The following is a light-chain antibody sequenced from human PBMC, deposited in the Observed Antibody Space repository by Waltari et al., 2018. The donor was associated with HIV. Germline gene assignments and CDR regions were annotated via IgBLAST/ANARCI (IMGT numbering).Light chain of an antibody. J-gene: IGLJ1*01. CDR2: KDS. CDR3: QSTDSTNSYYV. CDR1: ALPDQY. Sequence: SFEVTQPPSVSVSPGQPATITCSADALPDQYVYWYQQKPGQAPLQVIDKDSERPSGIPERCSGSGSGTTFTLTISGVQAEDEADYDCQSTDSTNSYYVFGPGTKVTVL. V-gene: IGLV3-25*03.